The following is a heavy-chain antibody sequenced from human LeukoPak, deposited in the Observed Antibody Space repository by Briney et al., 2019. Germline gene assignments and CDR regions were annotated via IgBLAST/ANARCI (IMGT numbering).Heavy chain of an antibody. CDR2: ISPTGSTT. V-gene: IGHV3-74*01. CDR1: GFSFSGHW. CDR3: ARAPGGFHGDYSPIGY. J-gene: IGHJ4*02. Sequence: GGSLRLSCAASGFSFSGHWMHWARQLPGKGLVWVSRISPTGSTTSYADSVKGRFTISRDNSQNTLYLQRNSLRAEETAMYYCARAPGGFHGDYSPIGYWGQGTLVTVSS. D-gene: IGHD4-17*01.